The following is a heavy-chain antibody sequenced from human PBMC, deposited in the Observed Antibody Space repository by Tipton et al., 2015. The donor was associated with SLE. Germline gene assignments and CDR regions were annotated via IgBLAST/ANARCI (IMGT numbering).Heavy chain of an antibody. CDR3: ARGYRYFDWLSSYYFDY. D-gene: IGHD3-9*01. V-gene: IGHV4-59*01. CDR2: MYYSGST. CDR1: GGSITSYY. Sequence: TLSLTCTVSGGSITSYYWSWIRQPPGKGLEWIGYMYYSGSTNYNPSLKSRVTISVDTSKNQFSLKLSSVTTADTAVYYCARGYRYFDWLSSYYFDYWGQGTLVTVSS. J-gene: IGHJ4*02.